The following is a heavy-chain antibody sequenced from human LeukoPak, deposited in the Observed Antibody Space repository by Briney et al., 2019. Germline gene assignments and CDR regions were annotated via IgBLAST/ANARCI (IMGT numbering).Heavy chain of an antibody. J-gene: IGHJ4*02. CDR3: TRRLDD. CDR1: GFSFNSDW. D-gene: IGHD3-16*01. V-gene: IGHV3-7*01. CDR2: IKHDGSEK. Sequence: GGSLRLSCAASGFSFNSDWMDWVRQAPGKGLEWVANIKHDGSEKNCLDSVKGRFTISRDNAQNSLYLQMNGLRVEDLAVYYCTRRLDDWGQGTLVTVSS.